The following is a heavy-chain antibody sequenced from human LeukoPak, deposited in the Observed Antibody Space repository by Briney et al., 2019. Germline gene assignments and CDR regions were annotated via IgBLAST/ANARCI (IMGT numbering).Heavy chain of an antibody. Sequence: SETLSLTCTVSGGSISTYYWSWIRQPPGKGLEWIGYVYYSGSTNSNPSLKSRVIISVDTSKNQFSLKLSSVTAADTAVYYCARAFRGIFGVFEAFDIWGQGTMVTVSS. D-gene: IGHD3-3*01. CDR3: ARAFRGIFGVFEAFDI. CDR2: VYYSGST. V-gene: IGHV4-59*08. CDR1: GGSISTYY. J-gene: IGHJ3*02.